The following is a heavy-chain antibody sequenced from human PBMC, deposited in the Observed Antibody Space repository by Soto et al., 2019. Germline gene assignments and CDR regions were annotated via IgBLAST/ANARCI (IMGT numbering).Heavy chain of an antibody. CDR2: INHSGST. V-gene: IGHV4-34*01. J-gene: IGHJ4*02. Sequence: SETLSLTCAVYGGSFSGYYWSWIRQPPGKGLEWIGEINHSGSTNYNPSLKSRVTVSVDTSKNQFSLKLSSVTAADTAVYYCARGRGWYRYDYWGQGTLVTVSS. D-gene: IGHD2-15*01. CDR3: ARGRGWYRYDY. CDR1: GGSFSGYY.